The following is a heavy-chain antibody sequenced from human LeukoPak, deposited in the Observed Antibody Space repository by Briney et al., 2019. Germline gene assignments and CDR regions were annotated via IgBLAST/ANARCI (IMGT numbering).Heavy chain of an antibody. V-gene: IGHV1-69*04. CDR1: GGTFSSYT. CDR2: IIPILGIA. J-gene: IGHJ5*02. D-gene: IGHD2-15*01. Sequence: SVKVSRKASGGTFSSYTISWVRQAPGQGLEWMGRIIPILGIANYAQKFQGRVTITADKSTSTAYMELSSLRSEDTAVYYCARDLGVVVAAYNWFDPWGQGTLVTVSS. CDR3: ARDLGVVVAAYNWFDP.